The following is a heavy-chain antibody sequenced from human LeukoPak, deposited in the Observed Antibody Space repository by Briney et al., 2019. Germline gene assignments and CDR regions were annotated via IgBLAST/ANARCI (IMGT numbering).Heavy chain of an antibody. CDR1: GGTFSSYA. V-gene: IGHV1-69*06. D-gene: IGHD5-24*01. CDR2: IIPIFGTA. CDR3: AREPEMATIPYFDY. Sequence: ASAKVSCKASGGTFSSYAISWVRQAPGQGLEWMGGIIPIFGTANYAQKFQGRVTITADKSTSTAYMELSSLRSEDTAVYYCAREPEMATIPYFDYWGQGTLVTVSS. J-gene: IGHJ4*02.